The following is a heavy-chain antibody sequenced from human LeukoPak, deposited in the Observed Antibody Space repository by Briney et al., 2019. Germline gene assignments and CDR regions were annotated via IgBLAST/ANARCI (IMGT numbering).Heavy chain of an antibody. D-gene: IGHD3-22*01. Sequence: ASVKVSCKASGYTFTGYYMHWVRQAPGQGLEWMGWINPNSGGTNYAQKFQGRVTMTRDTSISTAYMELSRLRPDDTAVYYCARDTYYYDSSGYYPAEYFQHWGQGTLVTVSS. CDR2: INPNSGGT. CDR3: ARDTYYYDSSGYYPAEYFQH. J-gene: IGHJ1*01. CDR1: GYTFTGYY. V-gene: IGHV1-2*02.